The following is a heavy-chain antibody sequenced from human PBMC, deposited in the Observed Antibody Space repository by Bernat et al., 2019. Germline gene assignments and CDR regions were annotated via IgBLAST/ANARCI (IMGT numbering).Heavy chain of an antibody. CDR1: GFTFSSYS. J-gene: IGHJ4*02. Sequence: EVQLVESGGGLVQPGGSLRLSCAASGFTFSSYSMNWVRQAPGKGLEGVSYISSSSSTIYYADSVKGRFTISRDNAKNSLYLQMNSLRDEYTAVYYCARDYLGGGGPFDYWGQGTLVTVSS. CDR3: ARDYLGGGGPFDY. D-gene: IGHD3-16*01. V-gene: IGHV3-48*02. CDR2: ISSSSSTI.